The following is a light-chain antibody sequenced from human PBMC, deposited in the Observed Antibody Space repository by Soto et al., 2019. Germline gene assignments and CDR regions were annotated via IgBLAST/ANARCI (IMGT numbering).Light chain of an antibody. V-gene: IGKV1-6*01. CDR2: AAS. Sequence: AIQMTQSPSSLSASVGDRVTITCRASQGIRHYLGWYQQKPGKAPKLLIYAASCLQSGVPSRFSGSGSGTDFTLTISSLQPEDFATDYCLQDYNYPLTFGGGTKVEIK. CDR1: QGIRHY. CDR3: LQDYNYPLT. J-gene: IGKJ4*01.